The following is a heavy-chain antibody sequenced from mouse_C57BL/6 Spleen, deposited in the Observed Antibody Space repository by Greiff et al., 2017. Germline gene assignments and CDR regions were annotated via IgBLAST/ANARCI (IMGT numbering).Heavy chain of an antibody. J-gene: IGHJ3*01. D-gene: IGHD2-4*01. Sequence: EVMLVESGGGLVKPGGSLKLSCAASGFTFSSYAMSWVRQTPEKRLEWVATISDGGSYTYYPDNVKGRFTISRDNAKNNLYLQMSHLKSEDTAMYYCARGRNYDYDWFAYWGQGTLVTVSA. CDR1: GFTFSSYA. CDR2: ISDGGSYT. V-gene: IGHV5-4*03. CDR3: ARGRNYDYDWFAY.